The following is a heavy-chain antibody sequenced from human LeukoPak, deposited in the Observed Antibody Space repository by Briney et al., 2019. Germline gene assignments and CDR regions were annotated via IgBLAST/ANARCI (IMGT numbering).Heavy chain of an antibody. D-gene: IGHD1-26*01. CDR2: IWYDGSNK. Sequence: GGSLRLSCAASGFTFSSYGMHWVRQAPGKGLEWVAVIWYDGSNKYYADSVKGRFTISRDNSRNTLYPQMNSLRAEDTAVYYCARSGSYSDYYYGMDVWGQGTTVTVSS. CDR3: ARSGSYSDYYYGMDV. CDR1: GFTFSSYG. V-gene: IGHV3-33*01. J-gene: IGHJ6*02.